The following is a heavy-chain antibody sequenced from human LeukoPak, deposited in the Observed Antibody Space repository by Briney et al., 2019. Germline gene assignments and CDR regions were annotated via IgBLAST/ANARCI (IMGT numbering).Heavy chain of an antibody. V-gene: IGHV3-7*01. J-gene: IGHJ4*02. CDR3: ARDSAPLAVAGPFDY. CDR1: GFTFSSYW. D-gene: IGHD6-19*01. Sequence: AGGSLRLSCAASGFTFSSYWMSWVRQAPGKGLEWVANIKQDGSEKYYVDSVKGRFTISRDNAKNSLYLQMNSLRAEDTVVYYCARDSAPLAVAGPFDYWGQGTLVTVSS. CDR2: IKQDGSEK.